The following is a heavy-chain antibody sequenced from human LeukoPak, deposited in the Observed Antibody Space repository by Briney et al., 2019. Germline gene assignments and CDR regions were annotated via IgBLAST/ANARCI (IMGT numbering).Heavy chain of an antibody. Sequence: GGSLRPSCAASGFTVSSNYMSWVRQAPGKGLEWVSVLYSGGTTYYADSVKGRFTISRDNSKNTLYLQMNSLRAEDTAVYYCASGKNTQYFQHWGQGTLVTVSS. J-gene: IGHJ1*01. D-gene: IGHD1-14*01. CDR2: LYSGGTT. CDR3: ASGKNTQYFQH. V-gene: IGHV3-66*01. CDR1: GFTVSSNY.